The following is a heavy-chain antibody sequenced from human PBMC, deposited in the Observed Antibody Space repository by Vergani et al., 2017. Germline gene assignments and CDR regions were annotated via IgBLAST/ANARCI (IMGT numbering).Heavy chain of an antibody. CDR3: AKGVYCSSTSCYEGRGYYYGMGV. J-gene: IGHJ6*02. D-gene: IGHD2-2*01. V-gene: IGHV3-23*01. Sequence: EVQLLESGGGLVQPGGSLRLSCAASGFTFSSYAMSWVRQVPGKGLEWVSGISGSGGNTYYANSVKGRFTISRDNSKNTLYLQMNSLRADDTAVYYCAKGVYCSSTSCYEGRGYYYGMGVWGQGTTVPFSS. CDR1: GFTFSSYA. CDR2: ISGSGGNT.